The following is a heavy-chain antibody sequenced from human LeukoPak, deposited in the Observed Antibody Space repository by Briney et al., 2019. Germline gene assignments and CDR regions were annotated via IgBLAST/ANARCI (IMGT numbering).Heavy chain of an antibody. D-gene: IGHD1-7*01. Sequence: ASVKVSCKASGGTFSSYAISWVRQAPGQGLEWMGGIIPIFGTANYAQKFQGRVTITADESTSTAYMELSSLRSEDTAVYYCARVPLETTYFDLCGRRPLVTVSS. CDR1: GGTFSSYA. CDR2: IIPIFGTA. V-gene: IGHV1-69*13. J-gene: IGHJ2*01. CDR3: ARVPLETTYFDL.